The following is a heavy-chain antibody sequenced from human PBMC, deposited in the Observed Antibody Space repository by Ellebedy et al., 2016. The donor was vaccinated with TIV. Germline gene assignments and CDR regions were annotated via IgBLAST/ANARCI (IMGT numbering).Heavy chain of an antibody. Sequence: PGGSLRLSCEVSGFTFSNYAMHWVRQAPGKGLEWVAVISYDGTNKYYADSVKGRFTISRDNSKNTLYLQMNSLRPEDTAVYSCARGLRSGSQRGYFDSWGQGILVTVSS. CDR3: ARGLRSGSQRGYFDS. CDR2: ISYDGTNK. J-gene: IGHJ4*02. CDR1: GFTFSNYA. D-gene: IGHD1-26*01. V-gene: IGHV3-30-3*01.